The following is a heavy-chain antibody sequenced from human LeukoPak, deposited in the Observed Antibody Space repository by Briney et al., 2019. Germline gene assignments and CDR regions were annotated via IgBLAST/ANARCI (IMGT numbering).Heavy chain of an antibody. Sequence: GESLRISCKGSGYSFTSYRISWVRQMPGKGLEWMGRIDPSDSYTNYSPSFQGHVTISADKSISTAYLQWSSLKASDTAMYYCARLAYCGGDCYSSLDYWGQGTPVTVSS. CDR2: IDPSDSYT. CDR3: ARLAYCGGDCYSSLDY. J-gene: IGHJ4*02. D-gene: IGHD2-21*02. V-gene: IGHV5-10-1*01. CDR1: GYSFTSYR.